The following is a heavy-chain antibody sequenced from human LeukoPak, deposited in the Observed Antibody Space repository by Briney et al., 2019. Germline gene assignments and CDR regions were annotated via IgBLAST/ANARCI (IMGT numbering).Heavy chain of an antibody. J-gene: IGHJ4*02. CDR2: IYTSWST. V-gene: IGHV4-4*07. D-gene: IGHD3-3*01. CDR3: AREHYDFWSAITGERYYFDY. CDR1: GGSISSYY. Sequence: SETLSLTCTVSGGSISSYYWSWIWQRAGKGQERIGRIYTSWSTNYNPSLKSRVTMSVDTSKNHFSLKLRSVTAADTAVYYCAREHYDFWSAITGERYYFDYWGQGTLVTVSS.